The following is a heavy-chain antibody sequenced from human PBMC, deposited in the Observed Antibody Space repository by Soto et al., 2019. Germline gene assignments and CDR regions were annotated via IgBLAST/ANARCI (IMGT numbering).Heavy chain of an antibody. CDR3: ARALWPYSSSSPQDY. V-gene: IGHV3-48*03. J-gene: IGHJ4*02. D-gene: IGHD6-6*01. CDR2: ISSSGSTI. Sequence: EVQLVETGGGLIQPGGSLRLSCAASGFTVSSNYMSWVRQAPGKGLEWVSYISSSGSTIYYADSVKGRFTISRDNAKNSLYLQMNSLRAEDTAVYYCARALWPYSSSSPQDYWGQGTLVTVSS. CDR1: GFTVSSNY.